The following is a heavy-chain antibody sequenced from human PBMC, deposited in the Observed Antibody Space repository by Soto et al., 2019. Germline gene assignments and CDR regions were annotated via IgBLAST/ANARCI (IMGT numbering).Heavy chain of an antibody. CDR1: GFTVSSNY. J-gene: IGHJ6*02. V-gene: IGHV3-66*01. CDR3: ARYRLYDSSGYYYSGMDV. CDR2: IYSGGST. D-gene: IGHD3-22*01. Sequence: GSLRLSCAASGFTVSSNYMRWVCQAPGKGLEWVSVIYSGGSTYYADSVKGRFTISRDNSKNTLYLQMNSLRAEDTAVYYCARYRLYDSSGYYYSGMDVWGQGT.